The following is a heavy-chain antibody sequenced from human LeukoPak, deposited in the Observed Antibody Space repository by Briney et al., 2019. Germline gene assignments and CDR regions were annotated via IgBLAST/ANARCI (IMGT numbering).Heavy chain of an antibody. CDR1: GFTFSSYW. Sequence: GGSLRLSCAASGFTFSSYWMHWVRQAPGKGLVWVSRINTDGSSTSYADSVKGRFTISRDNAKNSLYLQMNSLRAEDTAVYYCVQAGGAAPGYAFDVWGQGTMVTVSS. J-gene: IGHJ3*01. V-gene: IGHV3-74*01. CDR2: INTDGSST. CDR3: VQAGGAAPGYAFDV. D-gene: IGHD6-13*01.